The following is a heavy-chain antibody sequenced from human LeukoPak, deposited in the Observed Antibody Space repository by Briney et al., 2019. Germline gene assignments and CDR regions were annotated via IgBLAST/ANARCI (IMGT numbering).Heavy chain of an antibody. CDR2: IDPNTGGT. D-gene: IGHD3-10*01. Sequence: ASVKVSCKASGYTFTGYYIHWVRQAPGQGLEWMGWIDPNTGGTHYAQKFQGRVTMTRDTSIGTAYMQLSGLTYDDTAVYYCAKGSGSYYNGDYFDYWGQGTLVTVSS. CDR3: AKGSGSYYNGDYFDY. V-gene: IGHV1-2*02. CDR1: GYTFTGYY. J-gene: IGHJ4*02.